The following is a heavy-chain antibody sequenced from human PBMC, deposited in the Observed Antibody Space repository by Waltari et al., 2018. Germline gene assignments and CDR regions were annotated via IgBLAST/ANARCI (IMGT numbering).Heavy chain of an antibody. Sequence: QLQLQESGSGLVKPSQTLSLTCAVSGGSISSGDFSWSWIRQPPGKGLEWIGYIYHKGNTYYNPSLKSRVTISVDRSKNQFSLKLSSVTAADTAVYYCAKIRGEYGDYKDAFDSWGQGTMVTVSS. J-gene: IGHJ3*02. CDR3: AKIRGEYGDYKDAFDS. D-gene: IGHD4-17*01. CDR1: GGSISSGDFS. V-gene: IGHV4-30-2*01. CDR2: IYHKGNT.